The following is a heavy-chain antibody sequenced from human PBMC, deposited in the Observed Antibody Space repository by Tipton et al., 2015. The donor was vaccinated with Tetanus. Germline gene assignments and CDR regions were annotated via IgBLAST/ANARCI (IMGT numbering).Heavy chain of an antibody. J-gene: IGHJ4*02. CDR1: GGSIIVRNFY. V-gene: IGHV4-39*07. CDR3: ARVGFGYSGYHFYGY. D-gene: IGHD5-12*01. Sequence: TLSLTCRVSGGSIIVRNFYWGWIRQPPGKGLEWIGCIHYTGGTYLNPSLKSRVTISVDTSKNQFSLKLSSVTAADTAVYYCARVGFGYSGYHFYGYWGQGTLVTVSS. CDR2: IHYTGGT.